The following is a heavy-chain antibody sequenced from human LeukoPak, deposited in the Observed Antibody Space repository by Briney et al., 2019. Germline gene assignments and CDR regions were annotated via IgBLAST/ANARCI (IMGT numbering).Heavy chain of an antibody. V-gene: IGHV4-59*12. CDR1: GGSISSYY. J-gene: IGHJ5*02. CDR3: ARDSGTTGEVKFDP. D-gene: IGHD3-10*01. CDR2: IYYSGST. Sequence: PSETLPLTCTVSGGSISSYYWSWLRQPPGKGLEWIGYIYYSGSTNYNPSLKSRVTISVDTSKNQFSLKLSSVTAADTAVYYCARDSGTTGEVKFDPWGQGTLVTVSS.